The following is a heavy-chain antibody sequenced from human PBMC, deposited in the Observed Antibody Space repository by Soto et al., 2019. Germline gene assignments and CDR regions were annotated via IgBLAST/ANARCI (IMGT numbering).Heavy chain of an antibody. V-gene: IGHV3-7*01. Sequence: EVQLVESGGGLVQPGGSLRLSCAASGFTFNDSWMNWVRQAPGKGREWVANIKQDGSDEYYVDSVKGRFTISRDNAKNSLYLQMNSLRAEDTAVYYCARPLGWRDAFDIWGQGTMVTVSS. D-gene: IGHD6-19*01. CDR2: IKQDGSDE. J-gene: IGHJ3*02. CDR3: ARPLGWRDAFDI. CDR1: GFTFNDSW.